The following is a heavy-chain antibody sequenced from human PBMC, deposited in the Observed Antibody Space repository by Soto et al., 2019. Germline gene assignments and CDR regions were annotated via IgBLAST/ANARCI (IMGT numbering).Heavy chain of an antibody. CDR2: ISGSGGST. CDR3: AKDTSSAPRPPNSHIPIFGVVRAGY. V-gene: IGHV3-23*01. J-gene: IGHJ4*02. D-gene: IGHD3-3*01. CDR1: GFTFSSYA. Sequence: GGSLRLSCAASGFTFSSYAMSWVRQAPGKGLEWVSAISGSGGSTYYADSVKGRLTISRDNSKNTLYLPMNSLRAEDTAVYYCAKDTSSAPRPPNSHIPIFGVVRAGYWGQGTLVTVSS.